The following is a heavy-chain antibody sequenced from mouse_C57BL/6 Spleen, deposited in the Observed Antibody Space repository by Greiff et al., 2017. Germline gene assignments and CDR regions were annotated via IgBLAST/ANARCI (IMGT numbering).Heavy chain of an antibody. D-gene: IGHD4-1*01. Sequence: QVQLQQSGPGLVQPSPSLSITCTVSGFSLTSYGVHWVRQPPGKGLEWLGVIWSGGSTDYNAPFISRLSISKDNSESQVFFKMNSLQADDTAIYYCAKKLSWAFYAMDYWGQGTSVTVSS. CDR1: GFSLTSYG. CDR3: AKKLSWAFYAMDY. J-gene: IGHJ4*01. V-gene: IGHV2-4*01. CDR2: IWSGGST.